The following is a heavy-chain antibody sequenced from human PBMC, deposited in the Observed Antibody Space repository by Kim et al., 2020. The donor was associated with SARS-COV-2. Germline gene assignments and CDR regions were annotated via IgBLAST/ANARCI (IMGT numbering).Heavy chain of an antibody. J-gene: IGHJ4*02. V-gene: IGHV3-23*01. CDR1: GFTFSSYA. Sequence: GGSLRLSCAASGFTFSSYAMSWVRQAPGKGLEWVSAISCSGGSTYYADSVKGRFTISRDNSKNTLYLQMNSLRAEDTAVYYCAKDLGYCISTSCFFGYWGPGALVTVS. CDR3: AKDLGYCISTSCFFGY. D-gene: IGHD2-2*01. CDR2: ISCSGGST.